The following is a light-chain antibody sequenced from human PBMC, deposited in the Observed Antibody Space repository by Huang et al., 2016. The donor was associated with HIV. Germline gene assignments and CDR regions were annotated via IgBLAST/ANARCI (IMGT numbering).Light chain of an antibody. Sequence: AIQMTQSPSSLSASVGDIVTITCRASQGIRNDLGWYQQKPEKAPKLLIYDASSLQSGVPSRFSGSGSGTDFTLTISSLQPEDFATYYCLQDYNYPLTFGPGTKVDIK. V-gene: IGKV1-6*01. CDR2: DAS. CDR3: LQDYNYPLT. J-gene: IGKJ3*01. CDR1: QGIRND.